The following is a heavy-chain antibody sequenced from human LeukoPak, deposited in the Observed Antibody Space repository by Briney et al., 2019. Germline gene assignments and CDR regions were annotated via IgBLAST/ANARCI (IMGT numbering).Heavy chain of an antibody. D-gene: IGHD3-16*01. CDR1: GFTFSSYS. J-gene: IGHJ6*02. Sequence: GGSLILSCAASGFTFSSYSMNWVRQAPGKGLEWVSYISSSSSTIYYANSVKGRFTISRDNAKNSLYLRMNSLRDEDTAVYYCARGLRYYYYGMDVWGQGTTVTVSS. CDR2: ISSSSSTI. V-gene: IGHV3-48*02. CDR3: ARGLRYYYYGMDV.